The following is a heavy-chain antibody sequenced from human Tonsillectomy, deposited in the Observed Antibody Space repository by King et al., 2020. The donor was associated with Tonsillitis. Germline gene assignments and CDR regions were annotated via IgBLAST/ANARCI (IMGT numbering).Heavy chain of an antibody. CDR1: GGSISRYY. V-gene: IGHV4-4*07. Sequence: QLQESGPGLVKPSDTLSLTCTVTGGSISRYYWSWLRQSAGEGLEWIGRIHASGTTEYNFSLKSRVTISMDMSKNQFSLKLSSVTAADTPMYYCARGPKGLDVWGQGTKVTVSS. J-gene: IGHJ6*02. CDR2: IHASGTT. CDR3: ARGPKGLDV.